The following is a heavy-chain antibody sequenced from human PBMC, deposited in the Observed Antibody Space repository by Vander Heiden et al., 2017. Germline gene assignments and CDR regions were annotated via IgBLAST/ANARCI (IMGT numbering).Heavy chain of an antibody. CDR2: ISSSSSAG. CDR3: ARSRSSWDY. V-gene: IGHV3-48*02. D-gene: IGHD6-6*01. J-gene: IGHJ4*02. Sequence: EVQLVESGGGLVQPGGSLRLSCAASGFGFSSYTMSWVRQAPGKGLEWVSSISSSSSAGYYADSVQGRFTISRDNAKNSLYLQIHSLRDEDTAVYYCARSRSSWDYWGQGTLVTVSS. CDR1: GFGFSSYT.